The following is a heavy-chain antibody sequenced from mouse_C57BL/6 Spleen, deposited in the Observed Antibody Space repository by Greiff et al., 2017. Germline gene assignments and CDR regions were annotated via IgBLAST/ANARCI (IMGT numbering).Heavy chain of an antibody. CDR3: ARSGITTVVVPCD. J-gene: IGHJ2*01. CDR2: IDPSDSYT. D-gene: IGHD1-1*01. CDR1: GYTFTSYW. V-gene: IGHV1-59*01. Sequence: VQLQQPGAELVRPGTSVKLSCKASGYTFTSYWMHWVKQRPGQGLEWIGVIDPSDSYTNYNQKFKGKATLTVDTSSSTAYMQLSSLTSEDSAVYYCARSGITTVVVPCDWGQGTTLTVSS.